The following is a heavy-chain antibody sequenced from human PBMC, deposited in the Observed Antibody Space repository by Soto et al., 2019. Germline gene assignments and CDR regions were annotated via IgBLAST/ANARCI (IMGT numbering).Heavy chain of an antibody. CDR1: GASINSRGFY. Sequence: QVQLQESGPGLVKPSQTLSLTCTVSGASINSRGFYWSWIRQSPGKGLEWIGYTSDSGSTYYNPSLKSRPSISLDTSTNQFSLKLTAVTVADTAVYYCARENGGSWYFDLWGRGTLVTVSS. CDR2: TSDSGST. CDR3: ARENGGSWYFDL. J-gene: IGHJ2*01. V-gene: IGHV4-30-4*01. D-gene: IGHD4-17*01.